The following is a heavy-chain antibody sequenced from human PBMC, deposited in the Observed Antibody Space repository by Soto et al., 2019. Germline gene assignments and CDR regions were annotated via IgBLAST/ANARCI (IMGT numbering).Heavy chain of an antibody. D-gene: IGHD3-16*01. CDR3: VKGGWLDF. V-gene: IGHV3-23*01. Sequence: EVQLLESGGGLVQPGGSLRLSCAASGFSFSIFEMSWVRQAPGRGLEWVSFISDDSSRTYYADAVKGRFTISRDNSKYTLYLQMNSLTAEDTAVYACVKGGWLDFWGQGTLVTVSS. CDR2: ISDDSSRT. J-gene: IGHJ5*01. CDR1: GFSFSIFE.